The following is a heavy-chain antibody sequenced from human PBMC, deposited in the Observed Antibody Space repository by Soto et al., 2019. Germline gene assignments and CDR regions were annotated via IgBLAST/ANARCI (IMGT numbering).Heavy chain of an antibody. CDR1: GFTFSSYW. CDR3: TTYRREYSSPDDFDY. D-gene: IGHD6-6*01. V-gene: IGHV3-15*07. J-gene: IGHJ4*02. Sequence: GGSLRLSCAASGFTFSSYWMNWVRQAPGKGLEWVGRIKSKTDGGTTDYAAPVKGRFTISRDDSKNTLYLQMNSLKTEDTAVYYCTTYRREYSSPDDFDYWGQGTLVTVSS. CDR2: IKSKTDGGTT.